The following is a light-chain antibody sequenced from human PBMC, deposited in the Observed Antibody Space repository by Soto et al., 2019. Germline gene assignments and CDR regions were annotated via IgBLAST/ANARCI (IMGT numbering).Light chain of an antibody. Sequence: DIQMTQSPSSLPASVADRVTITCRASQSITRYLNCYQQNSGKAPKVLIYGASSLHSGVPSRFSGSGSGTDFTLTISRLQSEDFATYYCQQNYNSPRTFGKGTKVEIK. CDR3: QQNYNSPRT. CDR2: GAS. V-gene: IGKV1-39*01. CDR1: QSITRY. J-gene: IGKJ1*01.